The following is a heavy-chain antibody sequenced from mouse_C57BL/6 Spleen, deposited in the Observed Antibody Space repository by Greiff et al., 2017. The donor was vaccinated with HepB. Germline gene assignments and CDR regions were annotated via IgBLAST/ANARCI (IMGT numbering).Heavy chain of an antibody. D-gene: IGHD1-1*01. V-gene: IGHV1-52*01. CDR2: IDPSDSET. CDR1: GYTFTSYW. J-gene: IGHJ3*01. Sequence: QVQLQQPGAELVRPGSSVKLSCKASGYTFTSYWMHWVKQRPIQGLEWIGNIDPSDSETHYNQKFKDKATLTVDKSSSTAYMQLSSLTSEDSAVYYCARDTDYYGSAWFAYWGQGTLVTVSA. CDR3: ARDTDYYGSAWFAY.